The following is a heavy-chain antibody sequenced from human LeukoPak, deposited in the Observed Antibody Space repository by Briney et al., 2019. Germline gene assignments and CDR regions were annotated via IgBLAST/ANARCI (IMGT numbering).Heavy chain of an antibody. CDR3: AREREGHRAYYYYYYYMDV. J-gene: IGHJ6*03. Sequence: SETLSLTCTVSGGSISSSSYYWGWIRQPPGKGLEWIGSIYYSGSTYYNPSLKSRVTISVDTSRNQFSLKLSSVTAADTAVYYCAREREGHRAYYYYYYYMDVWGKGTTVTVSS. CDR2: IYYSGST. V-gene: IGHV4-39*07. D-gene: IGHD1-26*01. CDR1: GGSISSSSYY.